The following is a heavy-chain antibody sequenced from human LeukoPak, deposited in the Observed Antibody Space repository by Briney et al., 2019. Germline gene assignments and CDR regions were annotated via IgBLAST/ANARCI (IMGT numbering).Heavy chain of an antibody. CDR2: IYYSGST. D-gene: IGHD6-13*01. Sequence: SETLSLTCTVSGGSISSYYWSWIRQPPGKGLEWIGYIYYSGSTNYNPSLKSRVTISVDTSKNQFSLKLSSVTAADTAVYYCVRQDGSSWYDNWFDPWGQGTLVTVSS. V-gene: IGHV4-59*08. CDR1: GGSISSYY. CDR3: VRQDGSSWYDNWFDP. J-gene: IGHJ5*02.